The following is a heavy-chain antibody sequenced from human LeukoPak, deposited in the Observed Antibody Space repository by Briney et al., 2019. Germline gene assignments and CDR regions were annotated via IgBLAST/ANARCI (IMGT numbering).Heavy chain of an antibody. CDR2: INHSGSN. V-gene: IGHV4-34*01. J-gene: IGHJ6*03. D-gene: IGHD1-26*01. Sequence: PSETLSLTCAVYGGSFSGYYWSWIRQPPGKGLEWVGEINHSGSNNYNTSPKSRSTISVDTSKHQFSLKLSSVTAADTAVYYCARGRGSYPALYYYYYYMDVWGKGTTVTVSS. CDR1: GGSFSGYY. CDR3: ARGRGSYPALYYYYYYMDV.